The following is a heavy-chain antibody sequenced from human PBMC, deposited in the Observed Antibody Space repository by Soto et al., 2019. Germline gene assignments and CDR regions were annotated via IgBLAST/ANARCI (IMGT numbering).Heavy chain of an antibody. D-gene: IGHD5-12*01. CDR1: GFTFSNAW. V-gene: IGHV3-15*01. J-gene: IGHJ4*02. Sequence: EVQLVESGGGLVKPGESLRLSCATSGFTFSNAWMNWVRQAPGKGLEWVGRIKSKTDGGTIDYPAPVKGRFTISRDDSRTTLYLQMNSLKTEDTAVYYCTTAHSRGPDYWGQGTLVTVSS. CDR2: IKSKTDGGTI. CDR3: TTAHSRGPDY.